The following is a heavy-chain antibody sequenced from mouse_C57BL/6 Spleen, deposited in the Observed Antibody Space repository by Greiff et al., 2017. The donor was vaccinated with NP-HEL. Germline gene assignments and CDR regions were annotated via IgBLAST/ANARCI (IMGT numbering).Heavy chain of an antibody. J-gene: IGHJ2*01. CDR2: INPKSGDT. Sequence: VQLVESGAELVRPGASVKLSCKASGYTFTDYNIHWVKQSPGQGLEWIGEINPKSGDTYYNEKFKGKATLTANKSASTAYMELRSLTSEDSAVYYWAGYYFDYWGQGTTLTVSS. V-gene: IGHV1-81*01. CDR1: GYTFTDYN. CDR3: AGYYFDY.